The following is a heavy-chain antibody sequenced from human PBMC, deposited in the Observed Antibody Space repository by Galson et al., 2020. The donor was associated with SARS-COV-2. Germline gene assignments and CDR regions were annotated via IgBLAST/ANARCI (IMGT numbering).Heavy chain of an antibody. V-gene: IGHV3-48*03. CDR3: ARDRTYYDILTGYSEYYYYYGMDV. Sequence: GGSLRLSCAASGFTFSSYEMNWVRQAPGKGLEWVSYISSSGSTIYYADSVKGRFTISRDNAKNSLYLQMNSLRAEDTAVYYCARDRTYYDILTGYSEYYYYYGMDVWGQGTTVTVSS. CDR2: ISSSGSTI. J-gene: IGHJ6*02. CDR1: GFTFSSYE. D-gene: IGHD3-9*01.